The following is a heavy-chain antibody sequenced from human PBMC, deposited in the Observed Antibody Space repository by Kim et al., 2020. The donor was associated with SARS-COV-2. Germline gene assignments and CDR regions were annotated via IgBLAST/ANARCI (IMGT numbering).Heavy chain of an antibody. Sequence: SVKVSCKASGGTFSSYAISWVRQAPGQGLEWMGGIIPIFGTANYAQKFQGRVTITADESTSTAYMELSSLRSEDTAVYYCARERFDYSKARFDYWGQGTLVTVSS. J-gene: IGHJ4*02. CDR2: IIPIFGTA. D-gene: IGHD4-4*01. CDR3: ARERFDYSKARFDY. CDR1: GGTFSSYA. V-gene: IGHV1-69*13.